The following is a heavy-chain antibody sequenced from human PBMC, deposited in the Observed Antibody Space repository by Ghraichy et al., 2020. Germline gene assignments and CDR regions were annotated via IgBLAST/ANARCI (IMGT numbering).Heavy chain of an antibody. CDR1: GGSISSYY. J-gene: IGHJ4*02. CDR2: IYYSGST. V-gene: IGHV4-59*01. Sequence: SETLSLTCTVSGGSISSYYRSWIRQPPGKGLEWIGYIYYSGSTNYNPSLKSRVTISVDTSKNQFSLKLSSVTAADTAVYYCARDSGYGIDYWGQGTLVTVSS. CDR3: ARDSGYGIDY. D-gene: IGHD5-12*01.